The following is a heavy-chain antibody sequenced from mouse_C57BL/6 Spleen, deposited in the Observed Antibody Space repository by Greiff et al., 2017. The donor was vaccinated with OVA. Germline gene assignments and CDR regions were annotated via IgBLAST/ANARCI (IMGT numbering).Heavy chain of an antibody. CDR2: ISYDGSN. D-gene: IGHD1-1*01. CDR3: ARSVVGGNFDY. J-gene: IGHJ2*01. Sequence: DVQLQESGPGLVKPSQSLSLTCSVTGYSITSGYYWNWIRQFPGNKLEWMGYISYDGSNNYNPSLKNRISITRDTSKNQFFLKLNSVTTEDTATYYCARSVVGGNFDYWGQGTTLTVSS. CDR1: GYSITSGYY. V-gene: IGHV3-6*01.